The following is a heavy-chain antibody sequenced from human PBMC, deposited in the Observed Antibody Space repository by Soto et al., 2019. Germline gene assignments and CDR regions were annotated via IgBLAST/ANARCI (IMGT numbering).Heavy chain of an antibody. D-gene: IGHD1-1*01. J-gene: IGHJ4*02. CDR2: ISWNSGSI. Sequence: PGGSLRLSCAASGFTFDDYAMHWVRQAPGKGLEWVSGISWNSGSIGYADSVKGRFTISRDNAKNSLYLQMNSLRAEDTALYYCAKSTRPPYSMEPHDYFDYWGQGTLVTVSS. CDR1: GFTFDDYA. V-gene: IGHV3-9*01. CDR3: AKSTRPPYSMEPHDYFDY.